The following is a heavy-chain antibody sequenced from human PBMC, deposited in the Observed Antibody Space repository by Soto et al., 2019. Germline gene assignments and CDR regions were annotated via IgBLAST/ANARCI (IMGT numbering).Heavy chain of an antibody. J-gene: IGHJ4*02. CDR2: ISAYNGNT. D-gene: IGHD3-22*01. CDR3: ARDENYYDSSGPLDY. V-gene: IGHV1-18*01. Sequence: ASVKVSCKASGYTFTSYGISWVRQAPGQGLERMGWISAYNGNTNYAQKLQGRVTMTTDTSTSTAYMELRSLRSDDTAVYYCARDENYYDSSGPLDYWGQGTLVTVSS. CDR1: GYTFTSYG.